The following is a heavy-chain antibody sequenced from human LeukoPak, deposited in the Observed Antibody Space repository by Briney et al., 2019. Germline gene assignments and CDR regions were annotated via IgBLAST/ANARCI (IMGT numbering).Heavy chain of an antibody. V-gene: IGHV3-7*04. CDR3: ARGDAFSGDH. Sequence: HPGGSLRLSCAASGFTFRNFWMSWVRQAPGRGLEWVANIHPEGNEKYHVESVKGRFTISRDNAKSSLFLQMNGLRAEDTAVYYGARGDAFSGDHWGQRTLVTVSS. CDR2: IHPEGNEK. J-gene: IGHJ4*02. CDR1: GFTFRNFW.